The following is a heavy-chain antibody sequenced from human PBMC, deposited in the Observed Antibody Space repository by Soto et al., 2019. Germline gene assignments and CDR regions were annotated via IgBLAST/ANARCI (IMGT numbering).Heavy chain of an antibody. J-gene: IGHJ4*02. CDR2: IWYDGSNK. D-gene: IGHD3-16*01. V-gene: IGHV3-33*01. CDR1: GFTFSTYG. Sequence: QVQLVESGGGVVQPGRSLRLSCAASGFTFSTYGMHWVRQAPGKGLEWVAIIWYDGSNKYYTDSVKGRFTISRDNSKNTLYLQMNSLRAEDTAVYYCARDFLGGSGTGGYWGQGTLVTVSS. CDR3: ARDFLGGSGTGGY.